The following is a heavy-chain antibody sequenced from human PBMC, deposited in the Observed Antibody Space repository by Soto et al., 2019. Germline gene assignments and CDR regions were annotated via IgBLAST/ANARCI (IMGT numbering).Heavy chain of an antibody. CDR2: ISSSSSYI. CDR1: GFTFSSYS. J-gene: IGHJ4*02. D-gene: IGHD3-10*01. V-gene: IGHV3-21*01. CDR3: ARDQGGFGKRGFDY. Sequence: GGSLRLSCAASGFTFSSYSMNWVRQAPGKGLEWVSSISSSSSYIYYADSVKGRFTISRDNAKNSLYLQMNSLRAEDTAVYYCARDQGGFGKRGFDYWGQGTLVTVSS.